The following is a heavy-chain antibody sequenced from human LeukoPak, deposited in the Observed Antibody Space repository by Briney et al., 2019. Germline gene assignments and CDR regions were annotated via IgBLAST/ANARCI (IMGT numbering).Heavy chain of an antibody. Sequence: GGSLRLSCAASGFTFDDYGMSWVRQAPGKGLEWVSGINWNGGSTGYADSVKGRFTISRDNAKNSLYLQMNSLRAEDTAVYYCARDRFMYYYDSSGFDYWGQGTLVTVSS. D-gene: IGHD3-22*01. J-gene: IGHJ4*02. V-gene: IGHV3-20*04. CDR1: GFTFDDYG. CDR3: ARDRFMYYYDSSGFDY. CDR2: INWNGGST.